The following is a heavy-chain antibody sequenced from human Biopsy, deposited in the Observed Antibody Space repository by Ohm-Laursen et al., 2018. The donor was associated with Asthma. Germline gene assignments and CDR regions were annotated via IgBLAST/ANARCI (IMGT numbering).Heavy chain of an antibody. CDR2: IIPIFDTP. Sequence: SVKVSCKASGDSFSNYAISWVRQAPGQGLEWMGGIIPIFDTPIYAQKFQGRVTITADESTSTASMELSSLRSEDTAVYYCASSGGNYGYYGMDVWGQGTTVTVSS. CDR3: ASSGGNYGYYGMDV. V-gene: IGHV1-69*13. D-gene: IGHD4-11*01. J-gene: IGHJ6*02. CDR1: GDSFSNYA.